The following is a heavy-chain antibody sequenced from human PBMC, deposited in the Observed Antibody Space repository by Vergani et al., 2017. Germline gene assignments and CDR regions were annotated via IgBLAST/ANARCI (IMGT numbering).Heavy chain of an antibody. J-gene: IGHJ4*02. Sequence: QVQLQESGPGLVKPPGTLSLTSAVSGDSTSSNNCWTWVRQPPGKGLEWIGEICHTEDTEYSPSLKSRVTVSVDASRNLVSLRLNAVTAADTAVYYCATIGYRRWGYYFDYWGQGILVTVSS. CDR3: ATIGYRRWGYYFDY. CDR1: GDSTSSNNC. V-gene: IGHV4-4*03. D-gene: IGHD2-2*02. CDR2: ICHTEDT.